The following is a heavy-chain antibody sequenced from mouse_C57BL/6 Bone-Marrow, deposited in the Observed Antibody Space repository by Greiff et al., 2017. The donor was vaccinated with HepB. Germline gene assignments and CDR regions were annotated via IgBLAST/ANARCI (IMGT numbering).Heavy chain of an antibody. Sequence: QVQLQQPGAELVMPGASVKLSCKASGYTFTSYWMHWVKQRPGQGLEWIGEIVPSDSYTNYNQKFKGKSTLTVDKSSSTAYMQLSSLTSEDSAVYYCVKMSATGAMDYWGQGTSVTVSS. CDR2: IVPSDSYT. CDR3: VKMSATGAMDY. V-gene: IGHV1-69*01. CDR1: GYTFTSYW. D-gene: IGHD1-1*01. J-gene: IGHJ4*01.